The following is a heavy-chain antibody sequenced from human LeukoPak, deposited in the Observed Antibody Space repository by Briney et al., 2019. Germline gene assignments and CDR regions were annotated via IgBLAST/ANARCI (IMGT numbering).Heavy chain of an antibody. V-gene: IGHV4-34*01. CDR3: ARTSSSSHTFFDY. D-gene: IGHD6-6*01. J-gene: IGHJ4*02. CDR1: GGSFSGYY. CDR2: INHSGST. Sequence: SETLSLTCAAYGGSFSGYYWSWIRQPPGKGLEWIGEINHSGSTNYNPSLKSRVTISVDTSKNQFSLKLSSVTAADTAVYYCARTSSSSHTFFDYWGQGTLVTVSS.